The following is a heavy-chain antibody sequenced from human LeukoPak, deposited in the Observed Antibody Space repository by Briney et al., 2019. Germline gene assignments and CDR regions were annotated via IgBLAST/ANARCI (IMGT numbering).Heavy chain of an antibody. J-gene: IGHJ6*02. CDR2: MNPNSGNT. Sequence: ASVKVSCKASGYTFTSYDINWVRQATGQGLEWMGWMNPNSGNTGYAQKFQGRVTMTRNTSISTAYMELSSLRSEDTAVYYCARSDSQAYYDFWSGYVVAYYGMDVWGQGTTVTVSS. CDR3: ARSDSQAYYDFWSGYVVAYYGMDV. V-gene: IGHV1-8*01. CDR1: GYTFTSYD. D-gene: IGHD3-3*01.